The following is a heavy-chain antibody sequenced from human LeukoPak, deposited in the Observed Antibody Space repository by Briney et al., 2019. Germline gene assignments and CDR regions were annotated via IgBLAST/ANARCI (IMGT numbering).Heavy chain of an antibody. CDR3: ARGVETNEYYFDY. CDR1: GYSFTSYW. J-gene: IGHJ4*02. Sequence: GESLKISCKGSGYSFTSYWTGWVRQMPGKGLEWMGIIYPGDSDTRYSPSFQGQVTISADKSISTAYLQWSSLKASDTPMYYCARGVETNEYYFDYWGQGTLVTVSS. CDR2: IYPGDSDT. D-gene: IGHD5-24*01. V-gene: IGHV5-51*01.